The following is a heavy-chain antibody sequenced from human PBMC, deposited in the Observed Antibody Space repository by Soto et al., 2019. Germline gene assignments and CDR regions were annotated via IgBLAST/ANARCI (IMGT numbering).Heavy chain of an antibody. CDR3: ARGSGIVALPGELEDVNYDY. J-gene: IGHJ4*02. D-gene: IGHD1-1*01. Sequence: QVQLQQWGAGLVKPSETLSLSCAVYGQSFSGHSWAWIRQPPGKGLEWIGEINESGSTYYNPSLKSRLTISTETSKNQFSLKLSSVSAADTAAYFCARGSGIVALPGELEDVNYDYWGQGTLVNVSS. CDR2: INESGST. CDR1: GQSFSGHS. V-gene: IGHV4-34*01.